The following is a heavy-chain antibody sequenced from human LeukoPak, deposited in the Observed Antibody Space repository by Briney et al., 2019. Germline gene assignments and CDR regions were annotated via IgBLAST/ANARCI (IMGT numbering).Heavy chain of an antibody. CDR1: GGSFSDYY. Sequence: PSETLSLTCAVYGGSFSDYYWSWIRQPPGKGLEWIGRIYTSGSTNYNPSLKSRVTMSVDTSKNQFSLKLSSVTAADTAVYYCARLEIAVAGTSMGPFRYWGQGTLVTVSS. J-gene: IGHJ4*02. V-gene: IGHV4-59*10. CDR2: IYTSGST. D-gene: IGHD6-19*01. CDR3: ARLEIAVAGTSMGPFRY.